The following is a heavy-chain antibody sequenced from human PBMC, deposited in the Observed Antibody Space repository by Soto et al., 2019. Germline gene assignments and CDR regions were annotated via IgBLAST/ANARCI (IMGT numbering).Heavy chain of an antibody. D-gene: IGHD3-9*01. CDR3: ARGWAFYDILTGWGRFDP. Sequence: SETLSLTCTVSGGSISSGGYYWSWIRQHPGKGLEWIGYIYYSGSTYYNPSLKSRVTISVDTSKNQFSLKLSSVTAADTAVYYCARGWAFYDILTGWGRFDPWGQGTLVTVSS. CDR2: IYYSGST. V-gene: IGHV4-31*03. CDR1: GGSISSGGYY. J-gene: IGHJ5*02.